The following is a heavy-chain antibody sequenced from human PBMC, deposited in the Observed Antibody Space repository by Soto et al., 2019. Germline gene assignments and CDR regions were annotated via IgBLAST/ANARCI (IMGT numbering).Heavy chain of an antibody. CDR1: GFTFSSCG. CDR2: IWYDGSNK. Sequence: PGGSLRLSCAASGFTFSSCGMHWVRQAPGKGLEWVAVIWYDGSNKYYADSVKGRFTISRDNSKNTLYLQMNSLRAEDTAVYYCARDRSSTLDGMDVWGQGTTVTVSS. J-gene: IGHJ6*02. CDR3: ARDRSSTLDGMDV. V-gene: IGHV3-33*01. D-gene: IGHD6-13*01.